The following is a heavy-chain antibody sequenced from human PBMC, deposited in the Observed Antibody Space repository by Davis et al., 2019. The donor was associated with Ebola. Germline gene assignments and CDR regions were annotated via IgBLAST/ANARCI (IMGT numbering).Heavy chain of an antibody. V-gene: IGHV1-69*10. CDR3: ARVVISDTVIAYYFDY. CDR1: GGTFSNYA. D-gene: IGHD5-18*01. CDR2: IIPMIDMR. Sequence: SVKVSCKASGGTFSNYAISWVRQAPGQGLEWMGGIIPMIDMRNYAQKFQGRVTITADKTTSTVYMELRSLTSEDTAMYYCARVVISDTVIAYYFDYWGQGTLVTVSS. J-gene: IGHJ4*02.